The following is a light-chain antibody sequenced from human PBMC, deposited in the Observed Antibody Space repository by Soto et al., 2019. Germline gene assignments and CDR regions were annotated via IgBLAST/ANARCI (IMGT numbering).Light chain of an antibody. CDR3: GTWDSSLSGGV. J-gene: IGLJ2*01. CDR2: DNN. V-gene: IGLV1-51*01. Sequence: QSVLTQPPSVSAAPGQKVTISCSGSSSNIGNNYVSWYQHLPGTAPKLLIYDNNKRPSGIPDRFSGSKSGTSATLGITGLQTGDEVDYYCGTWDSSLSGGVFGGGTKLTVL. CDR1: SSNIGNNY.